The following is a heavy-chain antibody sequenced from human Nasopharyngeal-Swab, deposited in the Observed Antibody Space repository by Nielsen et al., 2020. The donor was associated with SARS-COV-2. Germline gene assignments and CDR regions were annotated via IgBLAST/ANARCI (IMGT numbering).Heavy chain of an antibody. CDR2: ISYDGSNK. Sequence: GGSLRLSCAASGFTFSSYAMHWVRQAPGKGLEWVAVISYDGSNKYYADSVKGRLTISRDNSKNTLYLQMNSLRAEDTAVYYCARASSGSYWSAFDIWGQGTMVTVSS. V-gene: IGHV3-30-3*01. CDR3: ARASSGSYWSAFDI. D-gene: IGHD1-26*01. CDR1: GFTFSSYA. J-gene: IGHJ3*02.